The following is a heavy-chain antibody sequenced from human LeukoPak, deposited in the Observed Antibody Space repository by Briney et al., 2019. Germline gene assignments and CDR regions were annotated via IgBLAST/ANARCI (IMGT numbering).Heavy chain of an antibody. D-gene: IGHD6-19*01. CDR3: AKTLGYSSGWPSDY. CDR1: GFTFSSYA. Sequence: GGSLRLSCAASGFTFSSYAMSWVRQAPVKGLEWVSAISGSGGSTYYADSVKGRFTISRDNSKNTLYLQMNSLRAEDTAVYYCAKTLGYSSGWPSDYWGQGTLVTVSS. CDR2: ISGSGGST. V-gene: IGHV3-23*01. J-gene: IGHJ4*02.